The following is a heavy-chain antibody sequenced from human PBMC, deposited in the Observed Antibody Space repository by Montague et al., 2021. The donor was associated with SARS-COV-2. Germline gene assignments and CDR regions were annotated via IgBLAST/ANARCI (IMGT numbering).Heavy chain of an antibody. J-gene: IGHJ6*02. V-gene: IGHV3-30*18. D-gene: IGHD3-3*01. Sequence: SLRLSCAASGFTFSSYGMHWVRQAPGKGLEWVAVISYDGSNKYYADSVKGRFTISRDNSKNTLYLQMNSLGAEDTAVYYCAKDRRYYDFWSGYLGRPTRHYYYYGMDDWGQGTTVTVSS. CDR2: ISYDGSNK. CDR1: GFTFSSYG. CDR3: AKDRRYYDFWSGYLGRPTRHYYYYGMDD.